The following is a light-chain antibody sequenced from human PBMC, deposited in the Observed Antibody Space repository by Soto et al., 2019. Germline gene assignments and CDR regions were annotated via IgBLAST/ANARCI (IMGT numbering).Light chain of an antibody. J-gene: IGLJ2*01. Sequence: QSVLTQPPSVSVAPGQRVTISCTVSSSNIGAGYDVHWYQQLPGTAPKLLIYGNSNRPSGVPDRFSGSKSGNSASLAITGLQAEDEADYYCQSYDSSLSALFGGGTKLTVL. CDR3: QSYDSSLSAL. CDR1: SSNIGAGYD. V-gene: IGLV1-40*01. CDR2: GNS.